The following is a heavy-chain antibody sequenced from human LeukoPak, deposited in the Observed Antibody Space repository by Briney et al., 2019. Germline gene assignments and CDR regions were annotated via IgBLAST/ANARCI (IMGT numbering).Heavy chain of an antibody. CDR2: TNPDGDKK. V-gene: IGHV3-7*01. CDR3: SRGGSWWLDN. D-gene: IGHD2-15*01. Sequence: GGSLGLSCAASGFTFSSSYMTWVRQTPGKGLEWVANTNPDGDKKYYVDSVKGRFTISRDNAKNSLYLQMNSLRVDDTAVYYCSRGGSWWLDNWGQGTLITVSS. J-gene: IGHJ4*02. CDR1: GFTFSSSY.